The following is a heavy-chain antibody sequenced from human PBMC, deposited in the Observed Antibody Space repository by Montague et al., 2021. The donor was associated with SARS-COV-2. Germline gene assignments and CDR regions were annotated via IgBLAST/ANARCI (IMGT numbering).Heavy chain of an antibody. J-gene: IGHJ4*02. CDR2: VFYTGLN. CDR1: RGFINNYY. Sequence: SETLSFTCTVSRGFINNYYWNWIRQSPDKGLEWIGFVFYTGLNKYNPSLESRVTISLDTSGNQFSLRLTSVTAADTAVYFCARGLGANLDYWGQGILVTV. V-gene: IGHV4-59*01. D-gene: IGHD1-26*01. CDR3: ARGLGANLDY.